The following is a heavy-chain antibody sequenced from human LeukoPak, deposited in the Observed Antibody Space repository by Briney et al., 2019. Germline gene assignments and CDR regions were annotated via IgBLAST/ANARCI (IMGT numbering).Heavy chain of an antibody. CDR3: ARDRPYYDYVWGSYRYEVDAFDI. Sequence: GGSLRFSCAASGFTFSSYWRSWVRQAPGKGLEWVANIKQDGSEKYYVDSVKGRFTISRDNAKNSLYLQMNSLRAEDTAVYHCARDRPYYDYVWGSYRYEVDAFDIWGQGTMVTVSS. CDR1: GFTFSSYW. J-gene: IGHJ3*02. V-gene: IGHV3-7*01. D-gene: IGHD3-16*02. CDR2: IKQDGSEK.